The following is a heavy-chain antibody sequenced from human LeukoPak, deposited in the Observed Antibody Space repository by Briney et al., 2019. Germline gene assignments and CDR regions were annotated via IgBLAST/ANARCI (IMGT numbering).Heavy chain of an antibody. Sequence: PGRSLRLSCAASGFTFRTYGMHWVRQAPGKGLEWVAVISYDGSNKYYADSVKGRFTISRDNSKSTLYLQMNSLRAEDTAVYYCATGYSSSWEKAFDIWGQGTMVTVSS. D-gene: IGHD6-13*01. CDR2: ISYDGSNK. V-gene: IGHV3-30*03. J-gene: IGHJ3*02. CDR3: ATGYSSSWEKAFDI. CDR1: GFTFRTYG.